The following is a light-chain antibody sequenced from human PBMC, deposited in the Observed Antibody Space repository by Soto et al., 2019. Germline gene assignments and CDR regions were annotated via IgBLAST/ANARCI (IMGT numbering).Light chain of an antibody. J-gene: IGKJ3*01. CDR1: QDISTY. CDR3: QQYDNLPVT. CDR2: AAS. V-gene: IGKV1-33*01. Sequence: DIQMTQSPSSLSAFVGDRVTITCQASQDISTYVNWYQQEPGKTPNLLIYAASNLETRVPSRFSGSGSGTKFTLTISRLQSEDIGTYYCQQYDNLPVTFGPGTKVNVK.